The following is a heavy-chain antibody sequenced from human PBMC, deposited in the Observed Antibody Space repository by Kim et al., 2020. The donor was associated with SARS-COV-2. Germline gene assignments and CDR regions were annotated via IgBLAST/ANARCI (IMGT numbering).Heavy chain of an antibody. Sequence: GESLKISCKASGYSFTSYWIGWVRQMPGKGLEWMGIMYPGDSETRYSPSLQGQVTISADKSITTAYLQWSSLKASDTAMYYCARGPAFDDFWSGATYWGQGTLVTVSS. CDR1: GYSFTSYW. D-gene: IGHD3-3*01. J-gene: IGHJ4*02. V-gene: IGHV5-51*01. CDR2: MYPGDSET. CDR3: ARGPAFDDFWSGATY.